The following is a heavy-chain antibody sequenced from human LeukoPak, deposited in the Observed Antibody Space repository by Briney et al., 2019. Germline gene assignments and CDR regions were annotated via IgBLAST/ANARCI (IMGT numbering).Heavy chain of an antibody. J-gene: IGHJ3*02. Sequence: SETLPLTCTVSDGAISSAGYYWSWIRQHPGKGLEWIGYIYYSGSTYYNPSLKSRVTISVDTSKNQFSLKLSSVTAEDPAVYYCAITSGTPLDDPLGAAFDIWGQGTMATVSS. CDR1: DGAISSAGYY. CDR3: AITSGTPLDDPLGAAFDI. V-gene: IGHV4-31*03. D-gene: IGHD3-10*01. CDR2: IYYSGST.